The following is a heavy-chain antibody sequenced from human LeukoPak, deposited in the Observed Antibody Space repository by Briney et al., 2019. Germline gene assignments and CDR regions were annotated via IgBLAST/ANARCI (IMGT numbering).Heavy chain of an antibody. CDR3: ARVAAVGTHNWFDP. D-gene: IGHD6-13*01. CDR2: ITSTSITI. Sequence: PGGSLRLSCAASGFAFSTYSMTWVRQAPGKGLEWISYITSTSITIYYPDSVKGRFTISRDNAKNLLFLQMNSLRAEDTAVYYCARVAAVGTHNWFDPWGNGTLVTVSS. J-gene: IGHJ5*02. V-gene: IGHV3-48*01. CDR1: GFAFSTYS.